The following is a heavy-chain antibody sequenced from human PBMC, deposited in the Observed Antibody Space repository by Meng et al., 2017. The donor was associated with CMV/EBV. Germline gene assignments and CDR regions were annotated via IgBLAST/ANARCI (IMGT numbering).Heavy chain of an antibody. CDR1: GGSISSSSYY. CDR2: IYYSGST. Sequence: QLHLQGSGPGLAKPSETPSLTCTVSGGSISSSSYYWGWIRQPPGKGLEWIGSIYYSGSTYYNPSLKSRVTISVDTSKNQFSLKLSSVTAADTAVYYCASLAGDYWGQGTLVTVSS. D-gene: IGHD3-10*01. V-gene: IGHV4-39*07. J-gene: IGHJ4*02. CDR3: ASLAGDY.